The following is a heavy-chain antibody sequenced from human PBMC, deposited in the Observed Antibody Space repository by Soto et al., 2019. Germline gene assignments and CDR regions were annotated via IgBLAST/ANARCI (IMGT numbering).Heavy chain of an antibody. D-gene: IGHD6-13*01. CDR1: GYTFTGYY. CDR2: INPSSGGT. J-gene: IGHJ6*03. CDR3: ARALGSSSWGYYYYYYMDG. Sequence: ASVKVSCKASGYTFTGYYMHWVRQAPGQGLEWMGWINPSSGGTNYAQKFQGWVTMTWDTSISTAYMELGRLRSDDTAVYYCARALGSSSWGYYYYYYMDGWGKGTTVTVSS. V-gene: IGHV1-2*04.